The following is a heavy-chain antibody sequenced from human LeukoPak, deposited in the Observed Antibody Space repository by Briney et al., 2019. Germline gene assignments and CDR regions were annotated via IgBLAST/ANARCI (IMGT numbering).Heavy chain of an antibody. CDR1: GDSIRSYY. CDR2: THYSGST. Sequence: SETLSLTCTVSGDSIRSYYWNWVRQPPGKSLEWIGFTHYSGSTFYNPSLKSRVSTSVDTSKNQFSLRLSFVTAADTAMYYCARGNMLGDVFDIWGQGTMVTVSS. J-gene: IGHJ3*02. V-gene: IGHV4-59*08. D-gene: IGHD3-10*02. CDR3: ARGNMLGDVFDI.